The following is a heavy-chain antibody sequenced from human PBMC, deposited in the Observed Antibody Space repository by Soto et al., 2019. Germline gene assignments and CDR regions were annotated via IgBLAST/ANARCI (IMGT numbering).Heavy chain of an antibody. CDR3: ASSVVVPAAIFPWFDP. V-gene: IGHV1-69*13. D-gene: IGHD2-2*01. J-gene: IGHJ5*02. CDR2: IIPIFGTA. Sequence: SVKVSYKASGGTFSSYAISWVRQAPGQGLEWMGGIIPIFGTANYAQKFQGRVTITADESTSTAYMELSSLRSEDTAVYYCASSVVVPAAIFPWFDPWGQGTLVTVSS. CDR1: GGTFSSYA.